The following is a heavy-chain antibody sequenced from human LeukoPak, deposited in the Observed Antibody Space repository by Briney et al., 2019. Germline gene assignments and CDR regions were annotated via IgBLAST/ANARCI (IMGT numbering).Heavy chain of an antibody. CDR3: ARGGYDYVWGSYRYTWGWFDP. V-gene: IGHV1-8*01. Sequence: VASVKVSCKASGYTFTSYDINWVRRATGQGLVWMGWMNPNSGNTGYAQKFQGRVTMTRNTSISTAYMELSSLRSEDTAVYYCARGGYDYVWGSYRYTWGWFDPWGQGTLVTVSS. CDR2: MNPNSGNT. CDR1: GYTFTSYD. J-gene: IGHJ5*02. D-gene: IGHD3-16*02.